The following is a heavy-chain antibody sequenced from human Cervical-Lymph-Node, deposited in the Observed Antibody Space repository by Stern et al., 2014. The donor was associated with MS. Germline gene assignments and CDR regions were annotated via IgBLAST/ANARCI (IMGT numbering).Heavy chain of an antibody. D-gene: IGHD3-22*01. CDR3: ARLNYFDSRRSSYYYYGLDV. CDR1: GFTFSNAW. J-gene: IGHJ6*02. Sequence: EVQLLEPGGGLVKPGGSLRLSCAASGFTFSNAWMTWVRQAPGKGLERVGLIKSKADGGTIDYAAPVKGRFTISRDDSKNTLFLQMNSLRTEDTAVYFCARLNYFDSRRSSYYYYGLDVWGQGSTVTVSS. V-gene: IGHV3-15*01. CDR2: IKSKADGGTI.